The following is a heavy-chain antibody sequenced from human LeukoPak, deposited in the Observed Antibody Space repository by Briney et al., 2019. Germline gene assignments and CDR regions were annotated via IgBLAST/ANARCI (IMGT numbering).Heavy chain of an antibody. CDR3: ARESIAAAGTNYFDY. CDR1: GGSISSGGYY. CDR2: IYHSGGT. J-gene: IGHJ4*02. V-gene: IGHV4-30-2*01. Sequence: PSETLSLTCTVSGGSISSGGYYWSWIRQPPGKGLEWIGYIYHSGGTYYNPSLKSRVTISVDRSKNQFSLKLSSVTAADTAVYYCARESIAAAGTNYFDYWGQGTLVTVSS. D-gene: IGHD6-13*01.